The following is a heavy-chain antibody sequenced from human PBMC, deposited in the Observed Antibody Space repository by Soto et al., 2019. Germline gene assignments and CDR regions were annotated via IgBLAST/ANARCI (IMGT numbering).Heavy chain of an antibody. D-gene: IGHD3-10*01. J-gene: IGHJ5*02. CDR3: ARSITMVRGVTTNWFDP. CDR2: IYHSGST. V-gene: IGHV4-4*02. Sequence: SETLSLTCAVSSGSISSSNWWSWVRQPPGKGLEWIGEIYHSGSTNYNPSLKSRVTISVDKSKNQFSLKLSSVTAADTAVYYCARSITMVRGVTTNWFDPWGQGTLVTVSS. CDR1: SGSISSSNW.